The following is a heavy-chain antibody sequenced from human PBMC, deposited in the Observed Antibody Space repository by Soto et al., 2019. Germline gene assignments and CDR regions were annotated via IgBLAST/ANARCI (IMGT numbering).Heavy chain of an antibody. CDR2: ISSNGGST. CDR1: GFTFSSYA. Sequence: EVQLVESGGGLVQPGGSLRLSCAASGFTFSSYAMHWVRQAPGKGLEYVSDISSNGGSTYYANSVKGRFTISSDNSRSTLYLEMGSLRAEDMAVYYCTRRGYSGYAIAYWGQGTLVTVSS. D-gene: IGHD5-12*01. V-gene: IGHV3-64*01. J-gene: IGHJ4*02. CDR3: TRRGYSGYAIAY.